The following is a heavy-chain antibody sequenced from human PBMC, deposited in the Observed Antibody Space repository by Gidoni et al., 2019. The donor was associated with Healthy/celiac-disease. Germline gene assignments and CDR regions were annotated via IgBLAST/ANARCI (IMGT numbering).Heavy chain of an antibody. CDR2: IYSGGST. D-gene: IGHD5-18*01. J-gene: IGHJ2*01. Sequence: EVQLVETGGGLIQHGGSLRLSCAASGFNVSSNYMSWVRQAPGKGLEWVSVIYSGGSTYYADSVKGLFTISRDNSKNTLYLQMNSLRAEDTAVYYCARALWIQLAVYWYFDLWGRGTLVTVSS. V-gene: IGHV3-53*02. CDR1: GFNVSSNY. CDR3: ARALWIQLAVYWYFDL.